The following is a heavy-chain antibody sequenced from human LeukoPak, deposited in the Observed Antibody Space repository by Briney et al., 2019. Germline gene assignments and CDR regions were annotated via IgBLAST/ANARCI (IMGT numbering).Heavy chain of an antibody. D-gene: IGHD2/OR15-2a*01. CDR3: ASVDFDNNAHYHYYLPN. Sequence: GGSLRRSCAASGFRFNRFSMSWVRQTPGKGLEWVANIKQDGSQKEYADSVKGRFAISRDNANNFLDLQMNSLRAEDTGVYYCASVDFDNNAHYHYYLPNWGQGTRVTVSS. CDR2: IKQDGSQK. J-gene: IGHJ4*02. V-gene: IGHV3-7*01. CDR1: GFRFNRFS.